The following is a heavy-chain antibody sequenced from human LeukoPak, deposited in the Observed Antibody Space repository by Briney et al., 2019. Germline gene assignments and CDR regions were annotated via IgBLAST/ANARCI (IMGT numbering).Heavy chain of an antibody. V-gene: IGHV3-23*01. CDR2: ITGSGGFT. Sequence: HPGGSLRLSCAASGFTFSSYAVSWVRQAPGRGLEWVSTITGSGGFTYYADSVRGRFTISRDNSKNMVYLQMNSLRAEDTAVYYCARTREQWQVLDYWGQGTLVTVSS. CDR3: ARTREQWQVLDY. D-gene: IGHD6-19*01. J-gene: IGHJ4*02. CDR1: GFTFSSYA.